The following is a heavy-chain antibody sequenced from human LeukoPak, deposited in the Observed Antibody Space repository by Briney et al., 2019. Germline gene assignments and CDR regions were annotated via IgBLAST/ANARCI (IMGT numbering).Heavy chain of an antibody. J-gene: IGHJ4*02. CDR1: GYSFTSYW. CDR2: IYPGDSDT. V-gene: IGHV5-51*01. Sequence: LGESLKISCKGSGYSFTSYWIGWVRQMPGKGLEWMGIIYPGDSDTRYSPSFQGQVTISADKSISTAYLQWSSLKASDTAMYYCARHGPGYTYGFPVPNGADYWGQGTLVTVSS. D-gene: IGHD5-18*01. CDR3: ARHGPGYTYGFPVPNGADY.